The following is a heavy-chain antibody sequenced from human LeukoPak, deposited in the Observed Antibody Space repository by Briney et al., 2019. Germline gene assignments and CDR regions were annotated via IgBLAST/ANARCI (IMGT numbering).Heavy chain of an antibody. Sequence: ASVKVSCKASGYTFTGYYMHWVRQAPGQGLEWMGWINPNSGGTNYAQKFQGRVTMTRDTSISTAYMELSRLRSDDTAVYYCVRDLRRVGGYCSGGSCYGFGYWGQGTLVTVSS. V-gene: IGHV1-2*02. CDR2: INPNSGGT. CDR3: VRDLRRVGGYCSGGSCYGFGY. D-gene: IGHD2-15*01. CDR1: GYTFTGYY. J-gene: IGHJ4*02.